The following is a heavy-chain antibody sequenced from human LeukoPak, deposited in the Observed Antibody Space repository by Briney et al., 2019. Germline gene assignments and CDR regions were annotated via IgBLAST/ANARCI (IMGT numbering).Heavy chain of an antibody. CDR2: INPNSGGT. D-gene: IGHD5-12*01. CDR1: GYTFTSYY. V-gene: IGHV1-2*02. CDR3: ASTSNVDIVVFDY. J-gene: IGHJ4*02. Sequence: ASVKVSCKASGYTFTSYYMHWVRQAPGQGLEWMGWINPNSGGTNYAQKFQGRVTMTRDTSISTAYMELSRLRSDDTAVYYCASTSNVDIVVFDYWGQGTLVTVSS.